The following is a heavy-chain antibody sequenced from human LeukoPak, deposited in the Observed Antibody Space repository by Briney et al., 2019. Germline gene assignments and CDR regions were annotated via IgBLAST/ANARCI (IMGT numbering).Heavy chain of an antibody. CDR2: IRYDGSNK. D-gene: IGHD2-2*01. CDR3: ANDDCTSTSCLDY. Sequence: PGGSLRLSCAASGFTLSSYGMYWVRQAPGKGLEWVAFIRYDGSNKYYADSVKGRFTIYRDNSKNTLYLQMNSLRAEDTALYYCANDDCTSTSCLDYWGQGTLVTVSS. CDR1: GFTLSSYG. V-gene: IGHV3-30*02. J-gene: IGHJ4*02.